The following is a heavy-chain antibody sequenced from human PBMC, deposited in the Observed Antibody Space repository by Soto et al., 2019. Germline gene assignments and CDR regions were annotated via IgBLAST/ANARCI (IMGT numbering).Heavy chain of an antibody. J-gene: IGHJ6*02. CDR2: ISAYNGNT. CDR3: GRGNGFGESDV. CDR1: GYSFTSYG. V-gene: IGHV1-18*01. Sequence: QVQLVQSGAEVKKPGASVKVSCKASGYSFTSYGISWVRQAPGQGLEWMGWISAYNGNTNYAQKLQGRVTMTTDTPTGTATMRLRSLRSDDTPVYDCGRGNGFGESDVWGQGATVTVSS. D-gene: IGHD3-10*01.